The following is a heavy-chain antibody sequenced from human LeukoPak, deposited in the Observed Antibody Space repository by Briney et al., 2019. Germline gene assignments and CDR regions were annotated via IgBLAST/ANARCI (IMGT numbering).Heavy chain of an antibody. Sequence: ASVKVSCKASGYTFTGYYMHWVRQAPGQGLEWMGIINPSGGSTSYAQKFQGRVTMTRDTSTSTVYMELSSLRSEDTAVYYCARDKRMRGVTTALDYWGQGTLGTVSS. CDR1: GYTFTGYY. J-gene: IGHJ4*02. CDR2: INPSGGST. V-gene: IGHV1-46*01. D-gene: IGHD4-17*01. CDR3: ARDKRMRGVTTALDY.